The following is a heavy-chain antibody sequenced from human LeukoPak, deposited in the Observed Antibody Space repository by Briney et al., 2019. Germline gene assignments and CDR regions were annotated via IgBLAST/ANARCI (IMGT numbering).Heavy chain of an antibody. V-gene: IGHV3-23*01. Sequence: SGGSLRLSCAASGFTVSSNYMSWVRQAPGKGLEWVSAISGSGGSTYYADSVKGRFTISRDNSKNTLYLQMNSLRAEDTAVYYCAKDLAYYDILTSTYFDYWGQGTLVTVSS. CDR2: ISGSGGST. CDR3: AKDLAYYDILTSTYFDY. D-gene: IGHD3-9*01. J-gene: IGHJ4*02. CDR1: GFTVSSNY.